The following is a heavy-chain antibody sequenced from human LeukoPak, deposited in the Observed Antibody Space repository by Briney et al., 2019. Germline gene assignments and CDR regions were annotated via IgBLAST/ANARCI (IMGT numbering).Heavy chain of an antibody. CDR3: ARGPLGDYYYYGMDV. Sequence: SETLSLTCTVSGGSISNYYWSWIRQPAGKGLEWIGRIYTSGSTNYNPSLKSRVTMSADTPKNQFSLKLSSVTAADTAVYYCARGPLGDYYYYGMDVWGQGTTVTVSS. CDR2: IYTSGST. CDR1: GGSISNYY. J-gene: IGHJ6*02. D-gene: IGHD1-26*01. V-gene: IGHV4-4*07.